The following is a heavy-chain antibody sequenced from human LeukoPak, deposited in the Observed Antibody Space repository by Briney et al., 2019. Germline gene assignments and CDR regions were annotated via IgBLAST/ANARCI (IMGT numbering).Heavy chain of an antibody. CDR3: ARLVYGDYGYYYYYMDV. Sequence: ASVKVSCKASGYTFTGYYMHWVRQAPGQGLEWMGWINPNSGGTNYAQKLQGRVTMTTDTSTSTAYMELRSLRSDDTAVYYCARLVYGDYGYYYYYMDVWGKGTTVTVSS. V-gene: IGHV1-2*02. J-gene: IGHJ6*03. D-gene: IGHD4-17*01. CDR1: GYTFTGYY. CDR2: INPNSGGT.